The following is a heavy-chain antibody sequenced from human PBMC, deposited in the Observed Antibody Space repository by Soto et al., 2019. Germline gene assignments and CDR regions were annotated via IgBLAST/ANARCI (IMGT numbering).Heavy chain of an antibody. J-gene: IGHJ4*02. CDR1: GGSISSGDYF. CDR2: IYSTGST. Sequence: QVQLQESGPGLVKSSQTLSLTCTVSGGSISSGDYFWSWIRQPPGKGLVWIGYIYSTGSTYYNPSLNSRVTISVDTSKNQFPLKLNSVTAADTAVYYCARRMPIDSYPFDYWGQGSLVTVSS. V-gene: IGHV4-30-4*01. D-gene: IGHD2-2*01. CDR3: ARRMPIDSYPFDY.